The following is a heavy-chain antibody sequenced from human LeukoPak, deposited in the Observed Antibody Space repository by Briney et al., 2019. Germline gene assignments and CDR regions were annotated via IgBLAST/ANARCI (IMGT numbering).Heavy chain of an antibody. V-gene: IGHV3-30*02. CDR1: GFTFGSYD. J-gene: IGHJ6*03. CDR3: AKGGFYYYSYMDV. CDR2: IRHDGSDK. Sequence: PGGSLRLSCAASGFTFGSYDMHWVRPSPGKGLERVAFIRHDGSDKNYADSVKGRFTISRDNAYNTLYLQMNSLRPEDTALYHCAKGGFYYYSYMDVWGKGTTVIVSS. D-gene: IGHD3-10*01.